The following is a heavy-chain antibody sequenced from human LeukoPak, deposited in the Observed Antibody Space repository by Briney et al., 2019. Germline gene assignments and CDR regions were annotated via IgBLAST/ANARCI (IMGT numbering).Heavy chain of an antibody. CDR2: INPNSGGT. CDR3: ATSGYAYGALDI. D-gene: IGHD5-18*01. Sequence: ASVKVSCKASGYTFTGYYMHWVRQAPGQGLEWMGRINPNSGGTNYAQKFQGRVTMTRDTSISTAYMELSRLRSDDTAVYYCATSGYAYGALDIWGQGTMVTVSS. CDR1: GYTFTGYY. V-gene: IGHV1-2*06. J-gene: IGHJ3*02.